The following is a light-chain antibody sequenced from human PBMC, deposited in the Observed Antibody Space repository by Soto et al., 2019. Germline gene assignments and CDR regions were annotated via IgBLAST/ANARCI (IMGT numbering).Light chain of an antibody. CDR2: RNN. Sequence: QSALTQPPSASGTPGQRVTISCSGSSSNNGSNYVYWYQQLPGTAPKLLIYRNNQRPSGVPDRFSGSKSGTSASLAISGPRSEDVSDYSCAAWDDSLSVYVFRTGTKVTVL. CDR1: SSNNGSNY. CDR3: AAWDDSLSVYV. J-gene: IGLJ1*01. V-gene: IGLV1-47*01.